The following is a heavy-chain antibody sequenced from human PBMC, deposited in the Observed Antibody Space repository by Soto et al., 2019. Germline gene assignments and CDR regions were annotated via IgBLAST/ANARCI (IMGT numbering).Heavy chain of an antibody. J-gene: IGHJ6*03. CDR3: ARRKGHRLSGYEQRYYSYYMDV. D-gene: IGHD5-12*01. V-gene: IGHV5-51*01. Sequence: PGESLKISCKGSGYSFTSYWIGWVRQMPGKGLEWMGIIYPGDSDTRYSPSFQGQVTISADKSISTAYLQWSSLKASDTAMYYCARRKGHRLSGYEQRYYSYYMDVWGKGTTVTVSS. CDR2: IYPGDSDT. CDR1: GYSFTSYW.